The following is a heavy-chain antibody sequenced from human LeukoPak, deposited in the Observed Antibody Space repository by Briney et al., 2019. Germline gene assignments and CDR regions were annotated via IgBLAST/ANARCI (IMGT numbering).Heavy chain of an antibody. Sequence: PSETLSLTCTVSGYNLKSYYWTWIRQPPGKELEWIWYLHYTGSTNYNPYLKSRVTISVETSKNKFSLKLSSVTAADTAVYYCAKEREYCSSGSCHYDLDVWGQGTTVTVSS. J-gene: IGHJ6*02. CDR3: AKEREYCSSGSCHYDLDV. CDR2: LHYTGST. CDR1: GYNLKSYY. D-gene: IGHD2-15*01. V-gene: IGHV4-59*01.